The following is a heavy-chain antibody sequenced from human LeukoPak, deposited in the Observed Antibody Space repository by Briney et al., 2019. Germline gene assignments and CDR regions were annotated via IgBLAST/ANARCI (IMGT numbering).Heavy chain of an antibody. J-gene: IGHJ3*02. CDR2: IYYSGST. Sequence: SSETLSLTCTVSGGSISSSSYYWGWIRQPPGKGLEWIGSIYYSGSTYYNPSLKSRVTISVDMSKNQFSLKLSSVTAADTAVYYCARQPRHYYHDSSGIPRPDAFDIWGQGTMVTVSS. D-gene: IGHD3-22*01. CDR3: ARQPRHYYHDSSGIPRPDAFDI. CDR1: GGSISSSSYY. V-gene: IGHV4-39*01.